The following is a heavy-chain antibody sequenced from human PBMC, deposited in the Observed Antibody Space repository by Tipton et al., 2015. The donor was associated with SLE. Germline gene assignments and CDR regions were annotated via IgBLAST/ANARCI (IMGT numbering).Heavy chain of an antibody. V-gene: IGHV3-33*01. J-gene: IGHJ5*02. CDR3: ARGGTGDGTNPFDP. CDR2: IRHDGSDK. CDR1: GFSFSDYG. D-gene: IGHD2-8*01. Sequence: RSLRLSCAASGFSFSDYGMHWVRQTPGKGLDWVAVIRHDGSDKYYADSVKGRFTISRDNAKNSLYLQMNTLRAEDTAVYYCARGGTGDGTNPFDPWGQGVVVTVSS.